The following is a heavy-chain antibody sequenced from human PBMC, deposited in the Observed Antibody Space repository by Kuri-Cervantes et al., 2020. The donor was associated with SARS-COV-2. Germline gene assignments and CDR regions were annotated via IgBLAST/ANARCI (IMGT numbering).Heavy chain of an antibody. CDR2: ISAYNGNT. CDR1: GYTFTSYG. V-gene: IGHV1-18*01. CDR3: ARDGYDFRSGSFFDI. J-gene: IGHJ3*02. Sequence: ASVKVSCKASGYTFTSYGISWVRQAPGQGLEWMGWISAYNGNTNYAQKLQGRVTMTTDTSTSTAYMELRSLRSDDTAVYYCARDGYDFRSGSFFDIWGQGTMVTVSS. D-gene: IGHD3-3*01.